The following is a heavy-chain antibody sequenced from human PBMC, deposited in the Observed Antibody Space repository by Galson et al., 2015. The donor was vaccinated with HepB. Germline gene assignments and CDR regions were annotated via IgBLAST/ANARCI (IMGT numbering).Heavy chain of an antibody. D-gene: IGHD1-26*01. Sequence: SLRLSCAASGFTFSSYAMHWVRQAPGKGLEYVSAISSNGGSTYYADSVKGRFTISRDNSKNTLYLQMSSLRAEDTAVYYCVKGGVGATTRRFSGPGYYWGQGTLVTVSS. CDR3: VKGGVGATTRRFSGPGYY. J-gene: IGHJ4*02. V-gene: IGHV3-64D*06. CDR2: ISSNGGST. CDR1: GFTFSSYA.